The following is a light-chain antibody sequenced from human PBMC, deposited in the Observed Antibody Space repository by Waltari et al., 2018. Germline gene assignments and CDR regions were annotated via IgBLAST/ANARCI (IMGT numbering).Light chain of an antibody. CDR3: SAFAGSNNFGV. Sequence: QSALTQPPSASGSPGQSVTTSRTGPSRDIGRSNFVPWSQQRPGKAPRFLIYDVNKRPSGVSDRFSGSKSGNTASLTVSGLQPDDEATYYCSAFAGSNNFGVFGGGTKLTVL. CDR1: SRDIGRSNF. J-gene: IGLJ3*02. CDR2: DVN. V-gene: IGLV2-8*01.